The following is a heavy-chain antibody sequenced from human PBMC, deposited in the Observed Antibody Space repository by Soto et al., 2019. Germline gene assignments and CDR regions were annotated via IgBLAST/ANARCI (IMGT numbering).Heavy chain of an antibody. CDR3: AGSGPIPAYDSSGYRKYGFSV. Sequence: GGSLRLSCVASGLTLSDYYMTWIRQAPGRGLEWVAYISSNTKMIFYPDSVKGRFTISRDNTKNALFLEMSGLRVEDTATYYCAGSGPIPAYDSSGYRKYGFSVWGQGTKVTVSS. J-gene: IGHJ3*01. D-gene: IGHD3-22*01. CDR1: GLTLSDYY. CDR2: ISSNTKMI. V-gene: IGHV3-11*01.